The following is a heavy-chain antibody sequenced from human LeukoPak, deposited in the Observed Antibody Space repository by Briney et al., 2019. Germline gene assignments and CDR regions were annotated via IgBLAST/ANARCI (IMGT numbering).Heavy chain of an antibody. CDR1: GFTFSDYG. CDR3: AKQGSLPWYYYDMDV. CDR2: ISRDGNDK. Sequence: GGSLRLSCAASGFTFSDYGMPWVRQAPGKGLEWVALISRDGNDKYYSDSVKGRFTISRDNSKNTLFLQMNSLRAEDTAVYYCAKQGSLPWYYYDMDVWGQGTTVTVSS. D-gene: IGHD2-15*01. J-gene: IGHJ6*02. V-gene: IGHV3-30*18.